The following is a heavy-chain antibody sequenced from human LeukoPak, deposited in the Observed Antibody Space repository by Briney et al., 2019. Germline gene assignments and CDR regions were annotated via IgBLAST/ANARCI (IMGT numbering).Heavy chain of an antibody. CDR1: GGSISSYY. Sequence: SETLSLTCTVSGGSISSYYWSWIRQPAGKGLEWIGRIYTSGSTNYSPSLKSRVTMSVDTSKNQFSLKLSSVTAADTAVYYCARGTRGSGWYGDYYYYMDVWGKGTTVTISS. CDR3: ARGTRGSGWYGDYYYYMDV. J-gene: IGHJ6*03. CDR2: IYTSGST. D-gene: IGHD6-19*01. V-gene: IGHV4-4*07.